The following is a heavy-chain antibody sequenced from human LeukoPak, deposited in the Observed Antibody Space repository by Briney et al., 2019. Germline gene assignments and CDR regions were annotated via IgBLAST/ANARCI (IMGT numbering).Heavy chain of an antibody. D-gene: IGHD5-24*01. J-gene: IGHJ4*02. CDR2: AYYRSKWYN. CDR3: AREVATISRYFDY. V-gene: IGHV6-1*01. CDR1: GDSVSSNSAA. Sequence: SQTLSLTCAISGDSVSSNSAAWNWIRQSPSGGLEWLGRAYYRSKWYNDYAVSVKSRITVNPDTSKNQFSLQLNSVTPEDTAVYYCAREVATISRYFDYWGQGTLVTVSS.